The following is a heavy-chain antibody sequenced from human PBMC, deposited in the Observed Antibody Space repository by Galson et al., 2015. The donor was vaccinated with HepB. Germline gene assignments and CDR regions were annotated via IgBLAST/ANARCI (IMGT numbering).Heavy chain of an antibody. Sequence: SWVRQAPGKGLEWVSLISAGGGETRYADSVKGRFTVSRDNSKNTLYLQMNSLRAEDTAIYYCAKSFYGGSYYFDSWGRGTLVTVSS. J-gene: IGHJ4*02. CDR3: AKSFYGGSYYFDS. D-gene: IGHD1-26*01. CDR2: ISAGGGET. V-gene: IGHV3-23*01.